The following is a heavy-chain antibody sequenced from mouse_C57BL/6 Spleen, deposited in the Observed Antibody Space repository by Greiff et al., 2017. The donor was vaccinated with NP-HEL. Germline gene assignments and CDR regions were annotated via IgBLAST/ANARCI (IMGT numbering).Heavy chain of an antibody. J-gene: IGHJ3*01. Sequence: DVMLVESGGGLVKPGGSLKLSCAASGFTFSDYGMHWVRQAPEKGLEWVAYISSGSSTIYYADTGKGRFTISRDNAKNTLFLQMTSLRSEDTAMYYCARPGSSYGGFAYWGQGTLVTVSA. CDR2: ISSGSSTI. CDR1: GFTFSDYG. V-gene: IGHV5-17*01. D-gene: IGHD1-1*01. CDR3: ARPGSSYGGFAY.